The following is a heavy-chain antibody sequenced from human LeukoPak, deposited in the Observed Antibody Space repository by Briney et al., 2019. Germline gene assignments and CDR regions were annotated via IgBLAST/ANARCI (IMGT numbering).Heavy chain of an antibody. CDR1: GFTFSSYE. D-gene: IGHD3-9*01. CDR2: ISSSGSTI. CDR3: ARDNYDILTGYRWYFDL. J-gene: IGHJ2*01. V-gene: IGHV3-48*03. Sequence: GGSLRLSCAAAGFTFSSYEMNWVRQAPGKGLEWVSHISSSGSTIYYADSVKGRFTISRDNAKNSLYLQMNSLRAEDTAVYYCARDNYDILTGYRWYFDLWGRGTLVTVSS.